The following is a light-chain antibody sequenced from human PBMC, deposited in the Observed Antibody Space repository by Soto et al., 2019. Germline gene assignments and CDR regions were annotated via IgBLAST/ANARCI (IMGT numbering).Light chain of an antibody. CDR3: RSYTNRNTVV. J-gene: IGLJ3*02. Sequence: QSALTQPASVSGSPGQSITIFCTGTSSDVGGYNYVSWYQQRPGKPPKLMMYDVTNRPSGVSNRCSGSKSGSTASLTISGLQAEDEGDYYCRSYTNRNTVVFGGGTKVTVL. CDR2: DVT. V-gene: IGLV2-14*03. CDR1: SSDVGGYNY.